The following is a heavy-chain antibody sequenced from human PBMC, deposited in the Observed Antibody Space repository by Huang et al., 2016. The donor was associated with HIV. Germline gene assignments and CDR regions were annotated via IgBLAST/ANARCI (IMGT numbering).Heavy chain of an antibody. CDR2: ISRSGCST. CDR1: GFTFSTYA. J-gene: IGHJ3*02. D-gene: IGHD1-26*01. CDR3: AKDRSPAIPGGGAFDI. Sequence: EVQLLESGGGLVQPGGSLRLSCAACGFTFSTYAMSWVRQAPGKGLEWVAAISRSGCSTYYADSVKGRFTISRDNSKNTLYLQMNSLRAEDTAIYYCAKDRSPAIPGGGAFDIWGQGTMVTVSS. V-gene: IGHV3-23*01.